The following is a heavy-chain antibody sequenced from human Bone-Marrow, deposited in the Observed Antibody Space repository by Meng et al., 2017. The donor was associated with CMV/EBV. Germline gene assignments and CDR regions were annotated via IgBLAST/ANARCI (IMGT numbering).Heavy chain of an antibody. CDR1: FTFSAYS. D-gene: IGHD3-9*01. CDR3: ARDPRIYDILTGYHFDY. Sequence: FTFSAYSMNWVRQPPGKWLEWVSSISSSSSYIYYADSVKGRFTISRDNAKNSLYLQMNSLRAEDTAVYYCARDPRIYDILTGYHFDYWGQGTLVTVSS. CDR2: ISSSSSYI. J-gene: IGHJ4*02. V-gene: IGHV3-21*06.